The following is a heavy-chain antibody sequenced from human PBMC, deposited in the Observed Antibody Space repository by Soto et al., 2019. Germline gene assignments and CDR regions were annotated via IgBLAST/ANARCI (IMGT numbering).Heavy chain of an antibody. CDR2: IYYSGST. CDR3: ARHVSAIAARGTFDY. CDR1: GGSISSSSYY. Sequence: PSETLSLTCTVSGGSISSSSYYRGWIRQPPGKGLEWIGSIYYSGSTYYNPSLKSRVTISVDTSKNQFSLKLSSVTAADTAVYYCARHVSAIAARGTFDYWGQGTLVTVSS. J-gene: IGHJ4*02. V-gene: IGHV4-39*01. D-gene: IGHD6-6*01.